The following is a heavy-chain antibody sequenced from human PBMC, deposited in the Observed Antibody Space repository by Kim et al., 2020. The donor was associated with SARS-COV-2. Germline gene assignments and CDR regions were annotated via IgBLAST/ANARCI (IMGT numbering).Heavy chain of an antibody. CDR1: DFTFSSYW. V-gene: IGHV3-7*03. Sequence: GGSLRLSCAASDFTFSSYWMSWVRQAPGKGLEWVANIKDDGSVNHYVGSVTGRFTISRDNAENLLYLQMNSLRVDDMAVYYCARDGVLTFKSNLDYWGLGTLVTVSS. J-gene: IGHJ4*02. CDR2: IKDDGSVN. D-gene: IGHD3-3*01. CDR3: ARDGVLTFKSNLDY.